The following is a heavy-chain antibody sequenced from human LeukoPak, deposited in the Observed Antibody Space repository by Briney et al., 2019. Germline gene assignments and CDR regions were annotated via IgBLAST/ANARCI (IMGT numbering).Heavy chain of an antibody. V-gene: IGHV5-51*01. J-gene: IGHJ4*02. D-gene: IGHD6-13*01. CDR2: INPGDSDP. CDR1: GYTFTTYW. CDR3: VRHGLGSSWFDFDN. Sequence: GESLKISCKGSGYTFTTYWIGWVRQMPGKGLEWMGIINPGDSDPRYSPSFQGKVTISADTSISTAYLQWSSLKASDSAMYYCVRHGLGSSWFDFDNRGQGTLVTVSS.